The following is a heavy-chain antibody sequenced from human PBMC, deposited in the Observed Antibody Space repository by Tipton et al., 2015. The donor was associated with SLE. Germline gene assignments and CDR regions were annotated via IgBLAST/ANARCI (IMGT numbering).Heavy chain of an antibody. Sequence: TLSLTCTVSGGSISSYYWSWIRQPPGKGLEWIGSIYYSGSTYYNPSLKSRVTISVDTSRNQFSLKLSSVTAADTAVYYCARRLITIFGVVRYYFDYWGQGTLVTVSS. V-gene: IGHV4-59*05. CDR2: IYYSGST. D-gene: IGHD3-3*01. CDR1: GGSISSYY. J-gene: IGHJ4*02. CDR3: ARRLITIFGVVRYYFDY.